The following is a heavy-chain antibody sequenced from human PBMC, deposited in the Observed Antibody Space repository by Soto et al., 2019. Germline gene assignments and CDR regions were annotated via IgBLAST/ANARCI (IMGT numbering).Heavy chain of an antibody. CDR3: ARARYSSGWYPFDY. CDR2: IWYDGSNK. Sequence: ESGGGVVQPGRSLRLSCAASGFTFSSYGMHWVRQAPGKGLEWVAVIWYDGSNKYYADSVKGRFTISRDNSKNTLYLQMNSLRAEDTAVYYCARARYSSGWYPFDYWGQGTLVTVSS. V-gene: IGHV3-33*01. J-gene: IGHJ4*02. D-gene: IGHD6-19*01. CDR1: GFTFSSYG.